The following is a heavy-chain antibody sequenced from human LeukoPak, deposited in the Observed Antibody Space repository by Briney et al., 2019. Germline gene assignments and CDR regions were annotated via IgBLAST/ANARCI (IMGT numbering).Heavy chain of an antibody. CDR3: ARESGRSADY. CDR2: ISSSGGSM. J-gene: IGHJ4*02. CDR1: GFTLSDYY. Sequence: GGSLRLSCAASGFTLSDYYMSWIRQAPGKGLEWISHISSSGGSMYYPDSVKGRFTISRDNAKNSLYLQMNSLRAEDTAVYYCARESGRSADYWGQGTLVTVSS. V-gene: IGHV3-11*04. D-gene: IGHD3-10*01.